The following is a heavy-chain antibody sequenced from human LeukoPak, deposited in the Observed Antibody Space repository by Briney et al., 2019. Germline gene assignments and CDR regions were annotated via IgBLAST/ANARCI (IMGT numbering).Heavy chain of an antibody. J-gene: IGHJ6*02. D-gene: IGHD3-3*01. CDR1: GYSFTSYW. Sequence: GASLKISCKGSGYSFTSYWIGWVRQAPGGGVEWMGLINPNSGGTNYAQKFQGRVTMTRDTSISTAYMGLSRVRSDDTAVYSCARDSSRLTIFGVPYGMDVWGQGTTVTVSS. V-gene: IGHV1-2*02. CDR3: ARDSSRLTIFGVPYGMDV. CDR2: INPNSGGT.